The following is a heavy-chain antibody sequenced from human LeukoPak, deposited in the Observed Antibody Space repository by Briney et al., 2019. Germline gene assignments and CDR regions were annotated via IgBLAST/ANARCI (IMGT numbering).Heavy chain of an antibody. D-gene: IGHD3-16*01. CDR3: ARDPRSYDYVWGSYDYFDY. Sequence: GGSLRLSCAASGFTFSSYAMHWVRQAPGKGLEWVAVISYDGSNNYYADSVKGRFTISRDNAKNSLYLQMNSLRAEDTAVYYCARDPRSYDYVWGSYDYFDYWGQGTLVTVSS. CDR1: GFTFSSYA. V-gene: IGHV3-30-3*01. J-gene: IGHJ4*02. CDR2: ISYDGSNN.